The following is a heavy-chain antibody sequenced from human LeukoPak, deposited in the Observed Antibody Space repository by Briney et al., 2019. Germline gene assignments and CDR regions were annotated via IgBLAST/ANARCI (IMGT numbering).Heavy chain of an antibody. D-gene: IGHD3-10*01. Sequence: GGSLRLSCAVSGFTVSDNYMTWVRQAPGKGLEWVSVIYSGGGTYYTDSVKGRFAISRDNSKNTLYLQMISLRAEDTAVYYCAKRVSGSPHYFDYWGQGTLVTVSS. CDR1: GFTVSDNY. CDR2: IYSGGGT. V-gene: IGHV3-53*01. J-gene: IGHJ4*02. CDR3: AKRVSGSPHYFDY.